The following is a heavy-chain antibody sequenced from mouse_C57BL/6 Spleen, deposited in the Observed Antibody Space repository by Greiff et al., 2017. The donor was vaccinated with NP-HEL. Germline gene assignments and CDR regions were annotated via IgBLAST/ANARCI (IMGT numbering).Heavy chain of an antibody. D-gene: IGHD2-2*01. CDR3: ATHDYGYPDY. CDR2: INPNNGGT. CDR1: GYTFTDYY. Sequence: EVQLQQSGPELVKPGASVKISCKASGYTFTDYYMNWVKQSHGKSLEWIGDINPNNGGTSYNQKFKGKATLTVDKSSSTAYMELRSLTSEDSAVYYCATHDYGYPDYWGQGTTLTVSS. J-gene: IGHJ2*01. V-gene: IGHV1-26*01.